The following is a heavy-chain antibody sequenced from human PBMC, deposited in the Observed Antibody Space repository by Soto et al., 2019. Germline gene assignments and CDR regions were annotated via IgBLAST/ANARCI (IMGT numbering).Heavy chain of an antibody. CDR1: GFTFRSYV. D-gene: IGHD3-16*01. CDR3: ARWGTTGGLDV. Sequence: QVHLVESGGGVVQPGTSLRLSCVGSGFTFRSYVIHWVRQAPGKGLEWVALTSYDGSNKYYDDSVKGRFTISRDNSRNTVDLQRDNLRLEDTALYYCARWGTTGGLDVWGQGTLVSVSS. J-gene: IGHJ4*02. V-gene: IGHV3-30*19. CDR2: TSYDGSNK.